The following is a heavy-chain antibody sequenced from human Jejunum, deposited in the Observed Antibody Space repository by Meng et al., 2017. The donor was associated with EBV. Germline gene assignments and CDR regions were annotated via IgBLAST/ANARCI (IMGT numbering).Heavy chain of an antibody. CDR1: GYIVTHYA. J-gene: IGHJ6*02. CDR2: INTNTENS. Sequence: QVQLVQSGSELKTPXXXXMFXCKASGYIVTHYAMKWVRQAPGQGLEWMGWINTNTENSDYAQGFTGRFVFSLDSSANTAYLQISSLKAEDTAVYYCARKGLEGNEMDVWGQGTTVTVSS. CDR3: ARKGLEGNEMDV. D-gene: IGHD1-1*01. V-gene: IGHV7-4-1*02.